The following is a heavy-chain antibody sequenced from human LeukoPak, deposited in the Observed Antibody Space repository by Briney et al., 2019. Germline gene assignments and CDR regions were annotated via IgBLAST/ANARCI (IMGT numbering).Heavy chain of an antibody. J-gene: IGHJ4*02. CDR2: INSDGSWT. V-gene: IGHV3-74*01. Sequence: PGGSLRLSCAASGNYWMHWVRRAPGKGLVWVSHINSDGSWTGYADSVKGRFTISEDNAKNTVYLQMNNLRAEDTAVYYCVSFYETYWGRGTLVTVSS. D-gene: IGHD2-2*01. CDR3: VSFYETY. CDR1: GNYW.